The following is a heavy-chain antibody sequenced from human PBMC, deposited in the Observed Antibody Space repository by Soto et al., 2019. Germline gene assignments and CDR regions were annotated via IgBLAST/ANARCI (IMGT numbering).Heavy chain of an antibody. V-gene: IGHV3-48*01. CDR1: GFPFSSYR. J-gene: IGHJ4*02. Sequence: EVQLVESGGGLVQPGGSLRLSWAASGFPFSSYRWNWVRQAPGKGLEWVSYISSSSSTIYYADSVKGRFTISRDNAKNSLYLQMNSLRAEDTAVYYCASQSSEWLLFASWGQGTLVTVSS. D-gene: IGHD5-12*01. CDR2: ISSSSSTI. CDR3: ASQSSEWLLFAS.